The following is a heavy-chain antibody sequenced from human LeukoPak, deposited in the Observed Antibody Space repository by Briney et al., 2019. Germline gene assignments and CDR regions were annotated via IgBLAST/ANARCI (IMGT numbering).Heavy chain of an antibody. CDR1: VNSLNDFY. D-gene: IGHD1-26*01. Sequence: SETLSLTCTVSVNSLNDFYWTWIPQPAGEGREWIGRIEASGSTKYNPSLQSRVSMSVDTSKKKVSVSLSSVTAADTAVYYCARGHSGSYYGYWGEGTLVSVS. CDR2: IEASGST. CDR3: ARGHSGSYYGY. J-gene: IGHJ4*02. V-gene: IGHV4-4*07.